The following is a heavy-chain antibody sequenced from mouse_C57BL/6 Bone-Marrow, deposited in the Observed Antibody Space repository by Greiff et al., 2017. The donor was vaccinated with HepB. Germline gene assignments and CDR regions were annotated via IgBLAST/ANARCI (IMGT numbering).Heavy chain of an antibody. Sequence: EAGGGLVQPKGSLKLSCAASGFPFNNYAMHWVRQAPGKGLEWVARIRSKSSNYATYYADSVKDRFTISRDDSQSMLYLQMNNLKTEDTAMYYCVSYGSSSYAMDYWGQGTSVTVSS. V-gene: IGHV10-3*01. CDR2: IRSKSSNYAT. CDR1: GFPFNNYA. J-gene: IGHJ4*01. CDR3: VSYGSSSYAMDY. D-gene: IGHD1-1*01.